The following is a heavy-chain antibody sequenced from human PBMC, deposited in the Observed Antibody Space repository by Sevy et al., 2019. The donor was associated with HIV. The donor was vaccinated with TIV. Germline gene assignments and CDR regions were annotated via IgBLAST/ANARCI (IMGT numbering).Heavy chain of an antibody. CDR1: GDSISSQSYY. Sequence: SETLSLTCTVSGDSISSQSYYWAWIRQSPGKGLEWIASIYYTGSSYYNLSLRGRVTISVDTSKEQISLKLSAVTAADTAVYFCARQVRFPGVIINHFDYWGHGTLVTVSS. CDR2: IYYTGSS. CDR3: ARQVRFPGVIINHFDY. V-gene: IGHV4-39*01. J-gene: IGHJ4*01. D-gene: IGHD3-3*01.